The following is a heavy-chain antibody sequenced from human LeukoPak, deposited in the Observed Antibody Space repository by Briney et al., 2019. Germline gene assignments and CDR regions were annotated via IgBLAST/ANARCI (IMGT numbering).Heavy chain of an antibody. J-gene: IGHJ4*02. V-gene: IGHV1-69*05. CDR2: ITVLSGTT. CDR3: ARDAVDVSSGYLFEVR. Sequence: GASVKVSCKASGGTFSSYAIAWVRQAPGQGLEWMGRITVLSGTTNYAQKFQDRVAITTDEPTSTAYMEVSGLTSEDTAVYYCARDAVDVSSGYLFEVRWGQGTLVTVSS. CDR1: GGTFSSYA. D-gene: IGHD3-22*01.